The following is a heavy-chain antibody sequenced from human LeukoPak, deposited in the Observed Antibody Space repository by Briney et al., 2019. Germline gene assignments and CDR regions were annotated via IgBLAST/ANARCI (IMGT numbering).Heavy chain of an antibody. CDR2: INPKSGGT. V-gene: IGHV1-2*02. CDR1: GYTLTELS. CDR3: VPSANYYYFDY. J-gene: IGHJ4*02. D-gene: IGHD4/OR15-4a*01. Sequence: ASVKVSCKVSGYTLTELSMHWVRQAPGKGLEWMGWINPKSGGTSYPQKFQRRLTMTRDTSISTAYMELSSLGSDDTAVYYCVPSANYYYFDYWGQGTLVTVSS.